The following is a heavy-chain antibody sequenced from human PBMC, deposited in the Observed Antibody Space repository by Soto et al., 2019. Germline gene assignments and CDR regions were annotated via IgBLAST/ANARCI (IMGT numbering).Heavy chain of an antibody. CDR1: GFTFSSYA. J-gene: IGHJ4*02. V-gene: IGHV3-23*01. CDR3: AKRGSGTFFDY. Sequence: EVQLLESGGGLVQPGGSLRLSCAASGFTFSSYAMNWVRQAPGKGLEWVSVISGSGDSTYYAGSVKGRFTISSDNSKNTLYLQMNSLRAEYTAVYYCAKRGSGTFFDYWGQGTLVTVSS. D-gene: IGHD3-10*01. CDR2: ISGSGDST.